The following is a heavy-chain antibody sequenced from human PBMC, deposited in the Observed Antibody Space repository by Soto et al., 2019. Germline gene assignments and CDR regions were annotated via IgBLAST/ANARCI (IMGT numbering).Heavy chain of an antibody. V-gene: IGHV3-23*01. CDR3: AKDHFGVTMPYGTDV. CDR2: ISNSGGST. CDR1: GFTFNNYA. D-gene: IGHD3-10*01. J-gene: IGHJ6*02. Sequence: EVRLLESGGGLVQPGGSLRLSCAASGFTFNNYAMTWVRQAPGKGLEWVSAISNSGGSTYYADSVKGRFTISRDNSKYTLYLQMNSLRAEDTAIYYCAKDHFGVTMPYGTDVGGQGTTVTVSS.